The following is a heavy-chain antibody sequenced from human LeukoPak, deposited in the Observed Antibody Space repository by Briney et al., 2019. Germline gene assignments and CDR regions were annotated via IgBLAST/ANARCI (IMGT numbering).Heavy chain of an antibody. J-gene: IGHJ4*02. Sequence: SETLSLTCSVSGDITHYWNWIRQPPGKGLEWIGYIFHRGGTSYNPSLKSRILFSVDTSQNQFSLKLNSVTAADTAVYYCVREILYCSGGSCYRGPFDNWGQGTLVTVSA. CDR2: IFHRGGT. D-gene: IGHD2-15*01. CDR1: GDITHY. CDR3: VREILYCSGGSCYRGPFDN. V-gene: IGHV4-30-4*01.